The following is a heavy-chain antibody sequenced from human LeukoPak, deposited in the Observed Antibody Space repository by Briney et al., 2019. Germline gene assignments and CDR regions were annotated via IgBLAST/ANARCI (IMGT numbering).Heavy chain of an antibody. Sequence: GGSLKLSCAASGFTFSSYGMHWVRQAPGKGLEWVAVISYDGSNKYYADSVKGRFTISRDNSKNTLYLQMNSLRTEDTAIYYCAKEDVVVITIRYFQHWGQGTLVTVSS. CDR3: AKEDVVVITIRYFQH. CDR1: GFTFSSYG. CDR2: ISYDGSNK. J-gene: IGHJ1*01. V-gene: IGHV3-30*18. D-gene: IGHD3-22*01.